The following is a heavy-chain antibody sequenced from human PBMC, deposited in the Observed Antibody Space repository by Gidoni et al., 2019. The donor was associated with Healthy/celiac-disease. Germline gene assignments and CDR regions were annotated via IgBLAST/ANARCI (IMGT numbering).Heavy chain of an antibody. Sequence: EVQLVESGGGLVQPGGSLRLSFSSSGFPFSSYAMHWVRQASGKGLEYVSAISSNGGSTYYADSVKGRFTISRDNSKNTLYLQMSSLRAEDTAVYYCVKEDGQRQLYYFDYWGQGTLVTVSS. CDR2: ISSNGGST. CDR3: VKEDGQRQLYYFDY. CDR1: GFPFSSYA. V-gene: IGHV3-64D*06. D-gene: IGHD6-25*01. J-gene: IGHJ4*02.